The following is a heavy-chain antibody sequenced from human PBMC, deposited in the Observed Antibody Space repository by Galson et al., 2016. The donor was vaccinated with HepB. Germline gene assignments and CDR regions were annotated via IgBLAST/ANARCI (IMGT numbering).Heavy chain of an antibody. Sequence: SGYIFTSYHISWVRQAPGQGLEWMGWINGFQGNTIYAQRFQGRVTMSTDTSTTTAYLDLRSLRPDDTAVYYCVRHTGDDYFDCWGQGTLVTVSS. V-gene: IGHV1-18*01. D-gene: IGHD4-17*01. J-gene: IGHJ4*02. CDR1: GYIFTSYH. CDR2: INGFQGNT. CDR3: VRHTGDDYFDC.